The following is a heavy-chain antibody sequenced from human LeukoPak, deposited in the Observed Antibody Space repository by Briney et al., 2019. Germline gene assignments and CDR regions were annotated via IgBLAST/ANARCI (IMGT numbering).Heavy chain of an antibody. CDR3: ARAGWNYMGYFDY. Sequence: GGSLRLSCAASGFTFTNYEMNWVRQAPGKGLEWLSYISGSGSTIYYADSVKGRFTISRDNAKKSLYLQMNSLRAEDMAVYYCARAGWNYMGYFDYWGQGTLVTASS. J-gene: IGHJ4*02. CDR2: ISGSGSTI. D-gene: IGHD1-7*01. V-gene: IGHV3-48*03. CDR1: GFTFTNYE.